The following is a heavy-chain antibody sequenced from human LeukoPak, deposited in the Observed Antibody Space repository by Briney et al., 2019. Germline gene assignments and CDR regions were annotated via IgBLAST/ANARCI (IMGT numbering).Heavy chain of an antibody. D-gene: IGHD5-24*01. CDR3: AKDIDGYNTGLDY. J-gene: IGHJ4*02. Sequence: GGSLRLSCAASGFTFSSYAMSWVRQAPGKGLEWVSAISGSGGSTYYADSVKGRFTISRDNSKNTLYLQMNSLRAEDTALYYCAKDIDGYNTGLDYWGQGTLVTVSS. CDR2: ISGSGGST. CDR1: GFTFSSYA. V-gene: IGHV3-23*01.